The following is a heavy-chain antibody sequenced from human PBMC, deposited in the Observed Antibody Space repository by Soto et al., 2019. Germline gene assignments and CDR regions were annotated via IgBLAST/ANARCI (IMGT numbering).Heavy chain of an antibody. J-gene: IGHJ4*02. V-gene: IGHV1-18*01. CDR3: AKGYGDSAQFDY. CDR1: GYTFTSYG. CDR2: ISAYNGNT. Sequence: TPVKVSCKASGYTFTSYGIRWVRKAPGQGLEWMGWISAYNGNTNYAQKLQGRVTMTTDTSTSTAYMELRSLRAEDSAVYYCAKGYGDSAQFDYWGQGTLVTVSS. D-gene: IGHD4-17*01.